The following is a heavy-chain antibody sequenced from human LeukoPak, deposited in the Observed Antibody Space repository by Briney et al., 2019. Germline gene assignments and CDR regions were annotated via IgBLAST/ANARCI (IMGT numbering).Heavy chain of an antibody. CDR2: IYSGGST. V-gene: IGHV3-66*01. CDR3: ARTPGLEWLLSRLYFDY. D-gene: IGHD3-3*01. Sequence: GGSLRLFCAASGFTFSRYSMHWVRQAPGKGLEWVSVIYSGGSTYYADSVKGRFTISRDNSKNTLYLQMNSLRAEDTAVYYCARTPGLEWLLSRLYFDYWGQGTLVTVSS. J-gene: IGHJ4*02. CDR1: GFTFSRYS.